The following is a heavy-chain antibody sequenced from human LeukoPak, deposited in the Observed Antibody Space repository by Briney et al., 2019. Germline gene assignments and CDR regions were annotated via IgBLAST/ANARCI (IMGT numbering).Heavy chain of an antibody. J-gene: IGHJ5*02. CDR1: GFTFTDYW. CDR2: INSDGSTT. Sequence: GSLRLSCAASGFTFTDYWMHWVRQVPGKALLWVSRINSDGSTTNYADSVKGRFTISRDNAKNTLYLQMNSLRAEDTAVYYCARDWWFDPWGRGTLVTVSS. V-gene: IGHV3-74*01. CDR3: ARDWWFDP.